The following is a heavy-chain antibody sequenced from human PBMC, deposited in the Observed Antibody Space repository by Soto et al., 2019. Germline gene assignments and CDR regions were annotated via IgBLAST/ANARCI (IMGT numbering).Heavy chain of an antibody. V-gene: IGHV3-23*01. Sequence: EVQLLESGGKLVQPGGSLTLSCAASGFTFSTYAMAWVRQAPGKGLEWVSGVSASGLNTDYADPVKGRFYISRDNSKNTVSRDKNSVRAEDAAVCCCAKDRPRWPSGYRVDYGGEGTAVTVSS. CDR1: GFTFSTYA. CDR3: AKDRPRWPSGYRVDY. D-gene: IGHD5-18*01. J-gene: IGHJ4*02. CDR2: VSASGLNT.